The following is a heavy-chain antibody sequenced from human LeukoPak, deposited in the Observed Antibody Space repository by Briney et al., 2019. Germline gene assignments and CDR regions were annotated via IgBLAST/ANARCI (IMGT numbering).Heavy chain of an antibody. V-gene: IGHV1-58*02. J-gene: IGHJ5*02. Sequence: SVKVSCKASGFTFTSSAMQWVRQARGQRLEWIGWIVVGSGNTNYAQKFQERVTITRDMSTSTAYMELSSLRSEDTAVYYCAAQPDIAVAGAHWFDPWSQGTLVTVSS. CDR1: GFTFTSSA. CDR2: IVVGSGNT. D-gene: IGHD6-19*01. CDR3: AAQPDIAVAGAHWFDP.